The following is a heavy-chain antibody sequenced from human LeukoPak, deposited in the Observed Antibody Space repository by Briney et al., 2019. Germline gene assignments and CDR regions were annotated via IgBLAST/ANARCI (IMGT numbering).Heavy chain of an antibody. CDR2: IIPIFGTA. D-gene: IGHD3-22*01. CDR1: GGTFSSYA. Sequence: SVKVSCKASGGTFSSYAISWVRQAPGQGLEWMGGIIPIFGTANYAQKFQGRVTITADESTSTAYMELSSLRSEDTAVYYCASFLYYYDSSGYWSPFDYWGQGTLVTVSS. J-gene: IGHJ4*02. CDR3: ASFLYYYDSSGYWSPFDY. V-gene: IGHV1-69*13.